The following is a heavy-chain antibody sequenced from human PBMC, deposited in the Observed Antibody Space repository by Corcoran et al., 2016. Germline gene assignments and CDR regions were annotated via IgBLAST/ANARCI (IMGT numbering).Heavy chain of an antibody. CDR2: INPNSGGT. V-gene: IGHV1-2*04. CDR3: ARAYYDFWSGHRHAFEI. D-gene: IGHD3-3*01. Sequence: QVQLVQSGAEVKKPGASVKVSCKASGYTFTGYYMHWVRQAPGQGLEWMGWINPNSGGTNYAQKFQGWVTMTRDTSISTAYMELSRLRSDDTAVYYWARAYYDFWSGHRHAFEIWGQGTMVTVSS. CDR1: GYTFTGYY. J-gene: IGHJ3*02.